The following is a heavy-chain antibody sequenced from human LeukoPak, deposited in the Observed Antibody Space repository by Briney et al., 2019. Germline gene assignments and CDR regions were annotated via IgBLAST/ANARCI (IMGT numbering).Heavy chain of an antibody. Sequence: HPSETLSLTCAVYGGSFSGYYWGWIRQPPGKGLEWIGSIYHSGSTCYNPSLKSRVTISVDTSKNQFSLKLSSVTAADTAVYYCARDQKGIAVAGTDYWGQGTLVTVSS. J-gene: IGHJ4*02. CDR2: IYHSGST. CDR1: GGSFSGYY. V-gene: IGHV4-38-2*02. CDR3: ARDQKGIAVAGTDY. D-gene: IGHD6-19*01.